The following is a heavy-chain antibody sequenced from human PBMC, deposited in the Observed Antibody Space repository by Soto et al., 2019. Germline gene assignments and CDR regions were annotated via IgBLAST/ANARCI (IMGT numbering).Heavy chain of an antibody. V-gene: IGHV3-33*01. CDR2: IWWDGSNK. CDR1: GFSFSSHG. J-gene: IGHJ5*02. CDR3: ARGGGNSPRAYFEP. Sequence: QVQLVESGGGVVQPGRSLTLSCAASGFSFSSHGMHWVRQAPGKGLEWVAVIWWDGSNKYYGDSVKGRFTVSRDNSKNPLYLKMGSLRADDTAVYYCARGGGNSPRAYFEPWGQGTLFTVSS. D-gene: IGHD3-9*01.